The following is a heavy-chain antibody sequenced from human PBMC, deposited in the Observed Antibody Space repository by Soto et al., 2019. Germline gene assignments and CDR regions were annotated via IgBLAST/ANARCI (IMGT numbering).Heavy chain of an antibody. CDR3: ARQDTAMVTWFDP. CDR1: GGSISSGDYY. V-gene: IGHV4-30-4*01. Sequence: QVQLQESGPGLVKPSQTLSLTCTVSGGSISSGDYYWSWIRQPPGKGLEWIGYIYYSGSTYYNPSLKSRVTISVDTAKNQFSRKPSSVTAADTAGNYCARQDTAMVTWFDPWGQGTLDTVSS. J-gene: IGHJ5*02. D-gene: IGHD5-18*01. CDR2: IYYSGST.